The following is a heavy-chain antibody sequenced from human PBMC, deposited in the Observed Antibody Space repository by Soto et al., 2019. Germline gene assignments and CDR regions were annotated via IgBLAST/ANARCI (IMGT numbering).Heavy chain of an antibody. CDR1: GYSFTSYW. CDR2: IDPSDSYT. Sequence: GAEVKKPGESLRISCKGSGYSFTSYWISWVRQMPGKGLEWMGRIDPSDSYTNYSPSFQGHVTISADKSISTAYLQWSSLKASDTAMYYCARRVRDGSGYEGYYYYYGMDVLGQGTTVTVSS. V-gene: IGHV5-10-1*01. J-gene: IGHJ6*02. D-gene: IGHD5-12*01. CDR3: ARRVRDGSGYEGYYYYYGMDV.